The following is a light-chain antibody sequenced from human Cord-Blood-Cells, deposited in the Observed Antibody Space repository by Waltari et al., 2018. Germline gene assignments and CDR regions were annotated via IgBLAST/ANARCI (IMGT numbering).Light chain of an antibody. Sequence: QSALTQPPSASGSHGQSVTISCTGTRSDVGGYNYVSWYQQHPGKAPKLMIYEVSKRPSGVPDRFSGSKSGNTASLTVSGLQAEDEADYYCSSYAGSNNFVFGTGTKVTVL. CDR2: EVS. CDR1: RSDVGGYNY. V-gene: IGLV2-8*01. CDR3: SSYAGSNNFV. J-gene: IGLJ1*01.